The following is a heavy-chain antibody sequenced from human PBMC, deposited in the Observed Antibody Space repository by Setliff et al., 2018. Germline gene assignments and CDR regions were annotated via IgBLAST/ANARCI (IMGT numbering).Heavy chain of an antibody. V-gene: IGHV1-69*10. CDR1: GGTFSSYA. Sequence: ASVKVSCKTSGGTFSSYAISWVRQAPGQGLEWMGGIIPILGIANYAQKFQGRVTITADESTSTAYMELSSLRPDDTAVYYCAKDIYGSGSYAVGGYFDYWGQGTLVTVSS. CDR2: IIPILGIA. CDR3: AKDIYGSGSYAVGGYFDY. J-gene: IGHJ4*02. D-gene: IGHD3-10*01.